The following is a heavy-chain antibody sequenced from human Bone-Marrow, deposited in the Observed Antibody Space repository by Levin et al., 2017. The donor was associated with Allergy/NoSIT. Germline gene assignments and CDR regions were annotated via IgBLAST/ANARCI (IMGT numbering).Heavy chain of an antibody. J-gene: IGHJ4*02. CDR2: IVPIFGIT. CDR1: GGTFSSSA. CDR3: ARDNHYDSSLYEQSH. Sequence: GASVKVSCKASGGTFSSSAISWVRQAPGQGLEWMGGIVPIFGITNYAQKFQGRVTITADESTSTAYMELSSLRSEDTAVYYCARDNHYDSSLYEQSHWGQGTLITVS. V-gene: IGHV1-69*13. D-gene: IGHD3-22*01.